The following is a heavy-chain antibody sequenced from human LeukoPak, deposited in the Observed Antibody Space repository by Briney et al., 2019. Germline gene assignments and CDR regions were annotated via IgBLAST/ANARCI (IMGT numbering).Heavy chain of an antibody. D-gene: IGHD1-1*01. Sequence: GGSLRLSCAASGFTFSRKTMNWVRQAPGKGLEWVSSISSGSSYMYYPDSVKGRFTISRDNPKNSLYLQMNSLRAEDTAVYYCARGTGRFDYWGQGTLVTVSS. J-gene: IGHJ4*02. CDR2: ISSGSSYM. CDR1: GFTFSRKT. V-gene: IGHV3-21*01. CDR3: ARGTGRFDY.